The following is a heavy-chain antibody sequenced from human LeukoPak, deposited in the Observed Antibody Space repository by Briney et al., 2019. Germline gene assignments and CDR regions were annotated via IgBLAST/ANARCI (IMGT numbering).Heavy chain of an antibody. CDR3: ATEANGRHYDY. CDR2: IGPTGSDR. CDR1: GLTFSTSG. Sequence: GGSLRLSCTASGLTFSTSGFNWVRQAPGKGLEWVASIGPTGSDRYHADSIKGRFTISRDNANNFLYLQMNSLRAEDTAVYYCATEANGRHYDYWGQGTLLTVSS. J-gene: IGHJ4*02. D-gene: IGHD2-8*01. V-gene: IGHV3-21*06.